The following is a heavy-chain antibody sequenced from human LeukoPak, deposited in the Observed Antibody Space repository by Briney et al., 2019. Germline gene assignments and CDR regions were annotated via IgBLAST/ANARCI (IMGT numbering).Heavy chain of an antibody. CDR1: GYIFNDYW. V-gene: IGHV5-51*01. CDR3: ARGAAGSTPDYYYFGLDV. J-gene: IGHJ6*02. CDR2: IYPGSSDT. Sequence: GASLQISCNGSGYIFNDYWHGWGRPLPGKGLECMGIIYPGSSDTKYSPSFQRHVIISADKSINTAHRQWSSLKASDTAMYYCARGAAGSTPDYYYFGLDVWGQGTSVRVSS. D-gene: IGHD6-13*01.